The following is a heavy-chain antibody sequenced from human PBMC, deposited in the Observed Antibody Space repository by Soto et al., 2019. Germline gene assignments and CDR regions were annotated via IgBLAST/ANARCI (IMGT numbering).Heavy chain of an antibody. CDR3: ARDTYYYDSSGYDPFDY. CDR2: INSDGSST. V-gene: IGHV3-74*01. D-gene: IGHD3-22*01. CDR1: GFTFSSYW. J-gene: IGHJ4*02. Sequence: GGSLRLSCAASGFTFSSYWMHWVRQGPGKGLVWVSRINSDGSSTRYADSVKGRFTISRDNAKNTLNLQMNSLRAEDTAVYYCARDTYYYDSSGYDPFDYWGQGAMVTVYS.